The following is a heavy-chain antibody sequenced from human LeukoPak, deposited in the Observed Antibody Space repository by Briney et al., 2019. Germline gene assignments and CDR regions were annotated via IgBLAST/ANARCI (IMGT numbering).Heavy chain of an antibody. D-gene: IGHD4-17*01. CDR2: IIPIFGTA. V-gene: IGHV1-69*13. J-gene: IGHJ4*02. Sequence: SVKVSCKASGGTFSSYAISWVRQAPGQGLEWMGGIIPIFGTANYAQKFQGRVTITADESTSTAYMELSSLRSEDTAVYYCSRVGGDDVPFDYWGQGTLVTVSS. CDR3: SRVGGDDVPFDY. CDR1: GGTFSSYA.